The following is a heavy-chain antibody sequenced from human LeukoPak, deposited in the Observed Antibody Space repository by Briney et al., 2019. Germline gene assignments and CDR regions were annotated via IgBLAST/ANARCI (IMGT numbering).Heavy chain of an antibody. D-gene: IGHD3-22*01. Sequence: PGGSLRLSCAASGFPFSTYAMHWVRQAPGKGLEWVAVIWYDGNNKYYPDSVKGRFTVSRDNSKNMLYLQLDSLRAEDTAVYFCARAYQDETSGYYYVPFDYWGQGTPVTVSS. CDR2: IWYDGNNK. J-gene: IGHJ4*02. V-gene: IGHV3-33*08. CDR3: ARAYQDETSGYYYVPFDY. CDR1: GFPFSTYA.